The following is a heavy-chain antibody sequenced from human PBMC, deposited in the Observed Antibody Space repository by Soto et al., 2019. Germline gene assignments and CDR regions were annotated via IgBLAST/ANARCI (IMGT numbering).Heavy chain of an antibody. Sequence: GGSLRLSCAASGFTFSSYGMNWVRQAPGKGLEWVSYIGSSGTTIYYADSVKGRFTISRDNAKNSLYLQMNSLRAEDTAVDYCARDSSRRLLRHHYYYGMDVWGQGTTVTVYS. CDR2: IGSSGTTI. J-gene: IGHJ6*02. CDR3: ARDSSRRLLRHHYYYGMDV. CDR1: GFTFSSYG. D-gene: IGHD3-10*01. V-gene: IGHV3-48*03.